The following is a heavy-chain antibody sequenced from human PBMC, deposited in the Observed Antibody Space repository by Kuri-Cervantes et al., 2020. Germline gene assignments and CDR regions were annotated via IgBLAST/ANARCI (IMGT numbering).Heavy chain of an antibody. CDR3: ATDANASGWTNDAFDI. D-gene: IGHD6-19*01. CDR2: IYYSGST. V-gene: IGHV4-39*07. J-gene: IGHJ3*02. CDR1: GGSISTSSYY. Sequence: SETLSLTCTVSGGSISTSSYYWGWIRQPPGKGLEWIGSIYYSGSTYSNPSLKSRVTISIDKSKNQFSLKLRSVAAADTAVYYCATDANASGWTNDAFDIWGQGTMVTVSS.